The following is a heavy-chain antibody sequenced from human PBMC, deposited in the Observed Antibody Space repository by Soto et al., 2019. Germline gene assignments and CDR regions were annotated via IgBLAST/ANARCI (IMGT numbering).Heavy chain of an antibody. V-gene: IGHV3-74*01. CDR2: INTGGSST. CDR1: GFSFSSYW. J-gene: IGHJ3*01. D-gene: IGHD2-15*01. Sequence: EVQLVESGGGLVQRGGSLRLSCTDSGFSFSSYWMHWVRHGPGKGLVGVARINTGGSSTNYADSVEGRFTISRDNAKNTLYLQMNSLRAEDTAVYYCARSPGGYYIDWGQGTMVTVSS. CDR3: ARSPGGYYID.